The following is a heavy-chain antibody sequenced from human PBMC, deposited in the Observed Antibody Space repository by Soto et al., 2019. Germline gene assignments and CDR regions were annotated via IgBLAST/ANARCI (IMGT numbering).Heavy chain of an antibody. CDR3: AKSLSAIPGDS. J-gene: IGHJ4*02. Sequence: EVQLVESGGGLVQSGGSLRLSCAASGFTFSSHWMSWVRQGPGKGPEWVANIKQDGSEKYYVDSVKGRFTISRDNAKNSLYLQMTSLRAEDTAVYHCAKSLSAIPGDSWGQGTLVTVSS. V-gene: IGHV3-7*05. CDR1: GFTFSSHW. CDR2: IKQDGSEK. D-gene: IGHD2-2*01.